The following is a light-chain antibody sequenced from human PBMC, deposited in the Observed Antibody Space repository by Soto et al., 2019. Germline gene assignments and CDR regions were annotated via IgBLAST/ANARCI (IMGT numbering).Light chain of an antibody. Sequence: AIRMTQSPSSISASTGDRVTITCRASQGISSFLAWYQQKPGKAPKLLIYAAATLQRGAPSRFSASGSGTDFTLTISRLQSEDFATYFCQQYLSYPYTFGQVTKLEI. J-gene: IGKJ2*01. CDR3: QQYLSYPYT. CDR1: QGISSF. V-gene: IGKV1-8*01. CDR2: AAA.